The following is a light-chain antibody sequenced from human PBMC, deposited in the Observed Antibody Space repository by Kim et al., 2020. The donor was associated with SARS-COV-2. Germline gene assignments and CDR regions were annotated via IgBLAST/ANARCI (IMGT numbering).Light chain of an antibody. J-gene: IGLJ3*02. CDR1: SLRSYY. CDR2: GKN. V-gene: IGLV3-19*01. Sequence: LGQTVRSTGKGDSLRSYYASWYQQKPGQAPVLVIYGKNNRPSGLPDRFAGSSTGNTASLTITGAQAEDEADYYCNSRDRSGNHMVFGGGTKLTVL. CDR3: NSRDRSGNHMV.